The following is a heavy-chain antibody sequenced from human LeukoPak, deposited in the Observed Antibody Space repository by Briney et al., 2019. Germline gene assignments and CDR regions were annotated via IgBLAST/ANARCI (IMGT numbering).Heavy chain of an antibody. CDR3: ARGSSSGRYAFDI. CDR1: GGTFSSYA. Sequence: GSSVKVSCKASGGTFSSYAISWVRQAPGQGLEWMGRIIPILGIANYAQKFQGRVTITADKSTSTAYMELSSLRSEDTAVYYCARGSSSGRYAFDIWGQGTMVTVSS. J-gene: IGHJ3*02. V-gene: IGHV1-69*04. D-gene: IGHD3-10*01. CDR2: IIPILGIA.